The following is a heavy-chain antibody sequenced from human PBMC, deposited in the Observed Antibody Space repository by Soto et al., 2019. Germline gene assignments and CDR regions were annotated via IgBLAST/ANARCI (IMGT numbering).Heavy chain of an antibody. CDR1: GFTFSSYA. J-gene: IGHJ6*02. D-gene: IGHD1-1*01. CDR2: ISYDGSNK. V-gene: IGHV3-30-3*01. Sequence: GGSLRLSCAASGFTFSSYAMHWVRQAPGKGLEWVAVISYDGSNKYYADSVKGRFTISRDNSKNTLYLQMNSLRAEDTAVYYCARDAPSWNDGKTNYYYYYGMDVWGQGTTVTVSS. CDR3: ARDAPSWNDGKTNYYYYYGMDV.